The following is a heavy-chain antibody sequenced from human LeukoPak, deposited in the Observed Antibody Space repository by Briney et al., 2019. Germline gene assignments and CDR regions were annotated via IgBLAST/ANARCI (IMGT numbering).Heavy chain of an antibody. D-gene: IGHD4/OR15-4a*01. J-gene: IGHJ6*03. CDR1: GYTLTELS. V-gene: IGHV1-24*01. Sequence: ASVKVSCKVSGYTLTELSTHWVRQAPGKGLEWMGGFDPEDGETIYAQKFQGRVTMTEDTSTDTAYMELSSLRSEDTAVYYCATDAKRRYYYMDVWGKGTTVTVSS. CDR2: FDPEDGET. CDR3: ATDAKRRYYYMDV.